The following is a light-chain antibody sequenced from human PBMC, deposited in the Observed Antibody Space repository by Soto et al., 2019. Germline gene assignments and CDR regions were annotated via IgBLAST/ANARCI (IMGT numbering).Light chain of an antibody. CDR2: TTS. Sequence: EIVLTQSPGTLYLSPGERATLSCTASQSVTSSCLAWYQRKPGQAPRLLIHTTSTRATDIPDRFSGSGSGTDFTLTISRLEPEDFAVYYCQQCGGSPLFSFGPGTRVDI. V-gene: IGKV3-20*01. J-gene: IGKJ3*01. CDR1: QSVTSSC. CDR3: QQCGGSPLFS.